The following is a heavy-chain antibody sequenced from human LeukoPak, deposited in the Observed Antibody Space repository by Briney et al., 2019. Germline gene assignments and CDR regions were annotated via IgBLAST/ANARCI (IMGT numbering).Heavy chain of an antibody. D-gene: IGHD5-18*01. J-gene: IGHJ6*04. Sequence: GGSLRLSCAASGFTFSGYVMSWVRQAPGKGLEWVSTISGSGGSTYYADSVKGRFTISRDNSKNTLYLQMNSLRAEDTAVYYCAKGGYTQIDYGMDVWGKGTTVTVSS. CDR3: AKGGYTQIDYGMDV. CDR2: ISGSGGST. CDR1: GFTFSGYV. V-gene: IGHV3-23*01.